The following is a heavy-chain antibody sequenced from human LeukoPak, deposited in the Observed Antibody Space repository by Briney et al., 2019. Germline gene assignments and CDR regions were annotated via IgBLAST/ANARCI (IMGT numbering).Heavy chain of an antibody. CDR1: GGSISSGSYY. J-gene: IGHJ4*02. CDR2: IYTSGST. CDR3: ARDRIYYYDSSGYYLDY. V-gene: IGHV4-61*02. D-gene: IGHD3-22*01. Sequence: SQTLSLTCTVSGGSISSGSYYWSWIRQPAGRGLEWIGRIYTSGSTNYNPSLKSRVTISVDTSKNQFSLKLSSVTAADTAVYYCARDRIYYYDSSGYYLDYWSQGTLVTVSS.